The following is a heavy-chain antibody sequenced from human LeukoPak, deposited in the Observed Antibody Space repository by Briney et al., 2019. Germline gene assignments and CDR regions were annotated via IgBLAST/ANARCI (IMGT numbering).Heavy chain of an antibody. D-gene: IGHD4-23*01. Sequence: GGSLRLSCTGAGFTFATYTFNWVRQAPGKGLEWVASIGATQTYIYYADSVKGRFTVPRDNAEKSVYLQMNNLRAEDTGVYYCARGRFYGGLYYFDYWGQGTLVTVSS. J-gene: IGHJ4*02. CDR1: GFTFATYT. CDR2: IGATQTYI. V-gene: IGHV3-21*01. CDR3: ARGRFYGGLYYFDY.